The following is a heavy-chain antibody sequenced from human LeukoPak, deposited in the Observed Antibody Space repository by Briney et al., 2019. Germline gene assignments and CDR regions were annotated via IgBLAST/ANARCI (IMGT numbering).Heavy chain of an antibody. J-gene: IGHJ4*02. CDR1: GYTFTGYY. CDR2: INPNSGGT. Sequence: ASVKVSRKASGYTFTGYYMHWVRQAPGQGLEWMGWINPNSGGTNYAQKFQGRVTMTRDTSISTAYMELSRLRSDDTAVYYCAKDPRDHSYGWSWRYFDYWGQGTLVTVSS. D-gene: IGHD5-18*01. V-gene: IGHV1-2*02. CDR3: AKDPRDHSYGWSWRYFDY.